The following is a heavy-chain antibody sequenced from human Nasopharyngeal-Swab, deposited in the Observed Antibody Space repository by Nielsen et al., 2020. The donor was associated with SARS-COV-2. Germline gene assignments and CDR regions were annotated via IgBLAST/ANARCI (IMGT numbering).Heavy chain of an antibody. J-gene: IGHJ4*02. V-gene: IGHV1-69*10. CDR3: AREYYESAGMSPFDY. CDR2: LIPMNDIA. D-gene: IGHD3-22*01. Sequence: WVRQAPGQGLEWMGGLIPMNDIANYAQKFQGRVTITAAKSTSTAYMELSSLTSEDTAVYYCAREYYESAGMSPFDYWGQGTLVTVSS.